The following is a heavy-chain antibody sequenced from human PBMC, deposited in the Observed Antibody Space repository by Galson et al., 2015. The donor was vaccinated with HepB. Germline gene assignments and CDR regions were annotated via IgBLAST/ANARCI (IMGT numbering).Heavy chain of an antibody. J-gene: IGHJ4*02. CDR1: GFTFDDYA. CDR3: AKDRGVGSSSWLTGFDY. V-gene: IGHV3-9*01. CDR2: ISWNSGSI. D-gene: IGHD6-13*01. Sequence: SLRLSCAASGFTFDDYAMHWVRQAPGKGLEWVSGISWNSGSIGYADSVKGRFTISRDNAKNSLYLQMNSLRAEDTALYYCAKDRGVGSSSWLTGFDYWGQGTLVTVSS.